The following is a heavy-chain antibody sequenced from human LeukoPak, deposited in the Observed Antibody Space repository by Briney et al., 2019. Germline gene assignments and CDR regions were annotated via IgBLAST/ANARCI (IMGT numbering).Heavy chain of an antibody. CDR1: GGSISNYY. V-gene: IGHV4-59*01. Sequence: LETLSLTCTVSGGSISNYYWSWIRQPPGKGLEWIGYIYYSGSPNYNPSLKSRVTISVDTSKNQFSLKLSSVTAADTAVYYCARAKLWFDYWGQGTLVTVSS. CDR2: IYYSGSP. CDR3: ARAKLWFDY. D-gene: IGHD3-10*01. J-gene: IGHJ4*02.